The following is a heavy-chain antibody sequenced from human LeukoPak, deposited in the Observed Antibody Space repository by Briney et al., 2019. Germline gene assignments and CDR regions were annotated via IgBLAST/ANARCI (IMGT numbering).Heavy chain of an antibody. V-gene: IGHV3-11*04. Sequence: GGSLRLSCAASGFTFSDYYMSWIRQAPGKGLEWVSYISSSSSTIYYADSVKGRFTISRDNAKNSLYLQMNSLRAEDTAVYYCASSSPTDAFDIWGQGTMVTVSS. CDR1: GFTFSDYY. CDR3: ASSSPTDAFDI. J-gene: IGHJ3*02. D-gene: IGHD6-13*01. CDR2: ISSSSSTI.